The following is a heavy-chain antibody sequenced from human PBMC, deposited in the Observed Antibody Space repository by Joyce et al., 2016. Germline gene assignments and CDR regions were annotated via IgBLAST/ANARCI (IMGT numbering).Heavy chain of an antibody. V-gene: IGHV4-39*07. CDR3: ARDQGRSYYYDSSGYYAGYFDY. CDR2: MYYRGST. J-gene: IGHJ4*02. D-gene: IGHD3-22*01. Sequence: GGSITSSSLYWGWIRQPPGKGLEWIGTMYYRGSTYYNPSFKSRGTISVGTSRNQFSLKLSSVTAADTAVYYCARDQGRSYYYDSSGYYAGYFDYWGQGILVTVSS. CDR1: GGSITSSSLY.